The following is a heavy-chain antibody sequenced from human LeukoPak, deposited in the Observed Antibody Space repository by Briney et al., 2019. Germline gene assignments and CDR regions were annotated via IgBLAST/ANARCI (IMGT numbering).Heavy chain of an antibody. CDR2: IKTETDGWTT. V-gene: IGHV3-15*01. CDR1: GFIFSSAW. CDR3: TTDRSRAPPYGMDV. J-gene: IGHJ6*02. Sequence: GGSLRLSCAASGFIFSSAWMSWVRQSPGKGLEWVGHIKTETDGWTTDYAAPVKGRFTISRDDSKNTLYLQMNSLKTEDTAVCYCTTDRSRAPPYGMDVWGQGTTVTVSS.